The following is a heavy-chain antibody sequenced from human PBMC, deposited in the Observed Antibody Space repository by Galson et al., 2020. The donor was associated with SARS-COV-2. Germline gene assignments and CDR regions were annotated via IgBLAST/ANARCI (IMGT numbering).Heavy chain of an antibody. Sequence: GESLKIHCAASGFTFSSYRMHWVPQAPGKGLKWEAGIRYEGSNKYHADSVKCRFPISRDNSKTTLYLQMNSLRAEDTAVYYCVSQLVLLYGMDVWGQGTTVTVSS. CDR1: GFTFSSYR. V-gene: IGHV3-30*02. CDR3: VSQLVLLYGMDV. CDR2: IRYEGSNK. D-gene: IGHD6-13*01. J-gene: IGHJ6*02.